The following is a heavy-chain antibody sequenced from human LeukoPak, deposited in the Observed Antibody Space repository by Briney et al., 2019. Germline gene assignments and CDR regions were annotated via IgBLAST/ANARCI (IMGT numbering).Heavy chain of an antibody. D-gene: IGHD2-15*01. Sequence: GGSLRLSCAASGFTFSSYEMNWVRQAPGKGLEWVSYISSSSSSIYYADSVKGRFTISRDNAKNSLYLQMNSLRAEDTAVYYCASHQKYCSGGNCYYYGMDVWGQGTTVTVSS. J-gene: IGHJ6*02. CDR1: GFTFSSYE. CDR2: ISSSSSSI. V-gene: IGHV3-48*03. CDR3: ASHQKYCSGGNCYYYGMDV.